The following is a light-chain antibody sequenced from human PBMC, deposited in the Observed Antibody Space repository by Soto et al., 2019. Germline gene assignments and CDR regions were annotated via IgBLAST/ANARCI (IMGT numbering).Light chain of an antibody. CDR1: QDISSW. V-gene: IGKV1-12*01. J-gene: IGKJ5*01. Sequence: DIQMTQSPSSVSASVGDRVTITCRASQDISSWLAWYQQKPGKAPKIMIYAASSLQGGVPSRFSGSGSGTDFTLTISSLQPEDVATYYCQQTNRFPITFGQGTRLEIK. CDR3: QQTNRFPIT. CDR2: AAS.